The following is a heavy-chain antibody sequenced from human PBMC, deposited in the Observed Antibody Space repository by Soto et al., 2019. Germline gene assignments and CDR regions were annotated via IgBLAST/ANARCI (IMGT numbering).Heavy chain of an antibody. V-gene: IGHV3-9*01. CDR2: ISWNSGSI. D-gene: IGHD5-18*01. CDR3: AKDALNFRYSYGYGFYYYYGMDV. J-gene: IGHJ6*02. CDR1: GFTFDDYA. Sequence: GGSLRLSCAASGFTFDDYAMHWVRQAPGKGLEWVSGISWNSGSIGYADSVKGRFTISRDNAKNSLYLQMNRLRAEDTALYYCAKDALNFRYSYGYGFYYYYGMDVWGQGTTVTVSS.